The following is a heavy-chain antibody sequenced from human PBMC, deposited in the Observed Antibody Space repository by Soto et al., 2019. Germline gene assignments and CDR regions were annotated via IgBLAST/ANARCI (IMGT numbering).Heavy chain of an antibody. CDR3: ARHKDAGSDRGGMDV. CDR2: VHYSGST. CDR1: GGSISNFY. D-gene: IGHD6-25*01. J-gene: IGHJ6*02. V-gene: IGHV4-59*08. Sequence: QVQLQESGPGLVKPSETLSLTCTVSGGSISNFYWTWIRQPPGKGLEWIGNVHYSGSTNYNPPDKSPVTTSVATAKNQVSLNLSSVTAANTAEYYSARHKDAGSDRGGMDVWGQGTTVTVSS.